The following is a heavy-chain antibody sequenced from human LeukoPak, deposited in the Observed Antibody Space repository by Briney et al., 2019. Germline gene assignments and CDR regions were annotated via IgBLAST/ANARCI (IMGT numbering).Heavy chain of an antibody. J-gene: IGHJ4*02. CDR1: GYIFTNYW. CDR2: IYPGDSDT. D-gene: IGHD1-26*01. V-gene: IGHV5-51*01. Sequence: GESLKISCKGSGYIFTNYWIGWVRQMPGKGLEWVGIIYPGDSDTRYSPSFQGQVTISADKSISTAYLQWSSLKASDTAMYYCARSDSGSYYYFDYWGQGTLVTVSS. CDR3: ARSDSGSYYYFDY.